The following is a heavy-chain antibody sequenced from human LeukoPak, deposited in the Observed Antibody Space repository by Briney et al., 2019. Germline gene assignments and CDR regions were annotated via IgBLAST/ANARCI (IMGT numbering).Heavy chain of an antibody. D-gene: IGHD5-24*01. J-gene: IGHJ4*02. CDR2: VYTSGST. Sequence: SETLSLTCTASGGSISSASYYWSWIRQPAGKRLEWIGRVYTSGSTNYNPYNPSLKSRVTVSIDTSKNQISLKLTSVTAADTAVYYCARGGGWLTYWGQGTLVTVSS. V-gene: IGHV4-61*02. CDR1: GGSISSASYY. CDR3: ARGGGWLTY.